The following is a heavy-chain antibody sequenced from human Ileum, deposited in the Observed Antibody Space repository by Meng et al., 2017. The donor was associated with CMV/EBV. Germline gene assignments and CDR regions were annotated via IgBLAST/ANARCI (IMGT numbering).Heavy chain of an antibody. D-gene: IGHD2-8*01. V-gene: IGHV4-61*01. CDR3: VTFIVGNGGRGS. Sequence: SGDFVSSGTYHWSFIRQPPGKGLEWIGHTYSGRSNTYNPSLKSRVTISLDSSKNQFSLKLDSVTAADTAVYYCVTFIVGNGGRGSWGQGTLVTVSS. J-gene: IGHJ5*02. CDR2: TYSGRSN. CDR1: GDFVSSGTYH.